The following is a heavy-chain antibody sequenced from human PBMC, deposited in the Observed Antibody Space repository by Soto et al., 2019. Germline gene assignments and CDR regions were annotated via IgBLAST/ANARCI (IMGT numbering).Heavy chain of an antibody. D-gene: IGHD3-16*01. V-gene: IGHV4-59*08. Sequence: QVQLQESGPGLVKPSETLSLTCTVSGGSISSYYWSWIRQPPGKGLEWGGYIYYSGTTNYNPSLKGRVTISVDTSKNQFSLKLSSVTAADTAVYYCARRYGWAFDIWGQGTMVTVSS. CDR3: ARRYGWAFDI. CDR1: GGSISSYY. J-gene: IGHJ3*02. CDR2: IYYSGTT.